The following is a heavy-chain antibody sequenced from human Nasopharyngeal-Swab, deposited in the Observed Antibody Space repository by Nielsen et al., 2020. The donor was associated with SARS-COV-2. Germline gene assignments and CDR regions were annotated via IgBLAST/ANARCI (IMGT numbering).Heavy chain of an antibody. V-gene: IGHV1-2*06. D-gene: IGHD3-16*01. J-gene: IGHJ1*01. Sequence: ASVKVSCKASGYSFRSYGINWVRQAPGQGLEWMGRIDPNSGGTDYAQQFQGRVTMTRDTSITTAYMELTSLRSDDTAVYYCAGGRFHTGRWGQGTLVTVSS. CDR3: AGGRFHTGR. CDR1: GYSFRSYG. CDR2: IDPNSGGT.